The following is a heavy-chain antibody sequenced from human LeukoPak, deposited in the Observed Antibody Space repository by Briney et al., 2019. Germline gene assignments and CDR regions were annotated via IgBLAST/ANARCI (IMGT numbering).Heavy chain of an antibody. D-gene: IGHD3-22*01. CDR3: ARGYSSGYSKHFDY. J-gene: IGHJ4*02. Sequence: GGSLRLSCAASGFTVSSNYMSWVRQAPGKGLEWVSVIYSGGSTYYADSVKGRFTISRDNSKSTLYLQMNSLRAEDTAVYYRARGYSSGYSKHFDYWGQGTLVTVSS. CDR1: GFTVSSNY. CDR2: IYSGGST. V-gene: IGHV3-53*01.